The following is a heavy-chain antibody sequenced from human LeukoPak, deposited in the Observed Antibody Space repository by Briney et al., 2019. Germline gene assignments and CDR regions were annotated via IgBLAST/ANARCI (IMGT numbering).Heavy chain of an antibody. Sequence: GESLQISCQGSGYRFTSYWIGWAGQLPGKGLEWMGIIYPGDSDTRYSPSFQGQVTISADKSISTAYLQWSSLKASDTAMYYCARSTLPGLDYWGQGTLVTVSS. CDR3: ARSTLPGLDY. CDR2: IYPGDSDT. D-gene: IGHD2-15*01. CDR1: GYRFTSYW. J-gene: IGHJ4*02. V-gene: IGHV5-51*01.